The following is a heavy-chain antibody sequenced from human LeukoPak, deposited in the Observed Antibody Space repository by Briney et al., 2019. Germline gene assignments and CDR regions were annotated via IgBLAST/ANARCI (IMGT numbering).Heavy chain of an antibody. Sequence: PSETLSLTCTVSGGSISSSSYYWGWIRQPPGKGLEWIGSIYYSGSTYYNPSLKSRVTISVDRSKNQFSLKLSSVTAADTAVYYCARGGNYLYYYMDVWGKGTTVTVSS. V-gene: IGHV4-39*07. CDR3: ARGGNYLYYYMDV. J-gene: IGHJ6*03. CDR1: GGSISSSSYY. CDR2: IYYSGST.